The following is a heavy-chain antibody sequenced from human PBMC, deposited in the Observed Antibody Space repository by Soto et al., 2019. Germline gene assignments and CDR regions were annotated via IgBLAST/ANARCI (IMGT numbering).Heavy chain of an antibody. CDR2: IDGSGGIT. D-gene: IGHD3-10*01. J-gene: IGHJ5*02. CDR1: GFTFGTTD. V-gene: IGHV3-23*01. Sequence: QLLQSGGGLVQPGGSLTLSCAASGFTFGTTDMSWVRQAPGEGLEWVSTIDGSGGITYYADSVKGRFIISRDNSRNTVYLQMNSLRGDDTALYYCVKNSGWVNTWGQGALVTVSS. CDR3: VKNSGWVNT.